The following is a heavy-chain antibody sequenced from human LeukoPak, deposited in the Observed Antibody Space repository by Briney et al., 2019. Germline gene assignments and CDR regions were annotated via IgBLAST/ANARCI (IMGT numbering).Heavy chain of an antibody. J-gene: IGHJ4*02. D-gene: IGHD6-13*01. CDR2: ISGSGDST. CDR3: AKTRPLDSSSWSHGDY. Sequence: GGSLTLSCAASGFTFSSYAMSWVRQAPGKGLEWVSAISGSGDSTYYGDSVKGRFTISRDNSKNTLYLQMNSLRAEDTAVYYCAKTRPLDSSSWSHGDYWGQGTLVTVSS. V-gene: IGHV3-23*01. CDR1: GFTFSSYA.